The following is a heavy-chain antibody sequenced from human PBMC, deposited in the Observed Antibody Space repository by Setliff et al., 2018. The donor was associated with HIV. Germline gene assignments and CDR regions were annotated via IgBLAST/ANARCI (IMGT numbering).Heavy chain of an antibody. J-gene: IGHJ5*02. CDR1: GFSVTSYGVA. Sequence: SGPTLVNPTQTPTLTCTVSGFSVTSYGVAVAWIHQPPGKALEWLALIYWDDDKRYNPSLVSRLTITKDTSKNHVVLTKTNVDPDDTGTYYGADGPHTSPNWFDRWGQGTLVTVSS. D-gene: IGHD2-2*01. CDR3: ADGPHTSPNWFDR. CDR2: IYWDDDK. V-gene: IGHV2-5*02.